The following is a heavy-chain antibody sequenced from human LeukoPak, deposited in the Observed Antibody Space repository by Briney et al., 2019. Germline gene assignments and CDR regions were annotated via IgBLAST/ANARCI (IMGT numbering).Heavy chain of an antibody. CDR2: ISGSGGST. CDR1: GFTFSSYA. Sequence: GGSLRLPCAASGFTFSSYAMSWVRQAPGKGLEWVSAISGSGGSTYYADSVKGRFTISRDNSKNTLYLQMNSLRAEDTAVYYCAKGVRFADYYYMDVWGKGTTVTVSS. J-gene: IGHJ6*03. D-gene: IGHD3-3*01. V-gene: IGHV3-23*01. CDR3: AKGVRFADYYYMDV.